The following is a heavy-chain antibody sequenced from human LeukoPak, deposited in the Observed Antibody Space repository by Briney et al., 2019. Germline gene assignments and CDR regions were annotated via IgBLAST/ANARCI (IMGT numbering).Heavy chain of an antibody. J-gene: IGHJ3*02. V-gene: IGHV3-30*02. CDR1: AFTFSNYG. CDR3: ARADYGDYVRLGAFDI. D-gene: IGHD4-17*01. CDR2: IRYDGSNK. Sequence: GGSLRLSCAASAFTFSNYGMHWVRQAPGKGLEWVAFIRYDGSNKYYAASVKGRFTISRDNSKNTLYLQMDSLRAEDTAVYYCARADYGDYVRLGAFDIWGQGTMVTVSS.